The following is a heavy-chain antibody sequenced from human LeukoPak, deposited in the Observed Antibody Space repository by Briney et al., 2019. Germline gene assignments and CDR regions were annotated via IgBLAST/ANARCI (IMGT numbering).Heavy chain of an antibody. D-gene: IGHD1-26*01. CDR3: ARVRTTVTDSGSYYNGGY. CDR2: IYDSGST. V-gene: IGHV4-59*01. CDR1: GGSISNYY. Sequence: SETLSLTCTVSGGSISNYYWSWIRQPPGKGLEWIGYIYDSGSTNFNPSLKSRVTISVDTSKNQFSLKLSSVTAADTAVYYCARVRTTVTDSGSYYNGGYWDQGTLVTVSS. J-gene: IGHJ4*02.